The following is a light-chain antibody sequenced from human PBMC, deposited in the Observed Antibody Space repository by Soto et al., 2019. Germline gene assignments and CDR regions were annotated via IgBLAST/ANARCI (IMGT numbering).Light chain of an antibody. Sequence: ETVLTQSPATLSVSPGERATLSCRASQSVSSSLAWYQQKPGQAPRLLIYSASTRATGVPGRFSGSGSGTEFTLTISSLQSEDFAVYYCQQYNNWPRTFGQGTKVDIK. CDR2: SAS. V-gene: IGKV3-15*01. J-gene: IGKJ1*01. CDR3: QQYNNWPRT. CDR1: QSVSSS.